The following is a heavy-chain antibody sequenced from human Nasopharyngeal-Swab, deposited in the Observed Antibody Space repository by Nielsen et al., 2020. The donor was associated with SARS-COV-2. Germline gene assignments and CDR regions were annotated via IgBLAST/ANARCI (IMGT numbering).Heavy chain of an antibody. J-gene: IGHJ3*02. CDR3: ASLQLQWELNPYYAFDI. CDR2: INTNTGNP. V-gene: IGHV7-4-1*02. CDR1: GYTFTGYY. Sequence: ASVKVSCKASGYTFTGYYMHWVRQAPGQGLEWMGWINTNTGNPTYAQGFTGRFVFSLDTSVSTAYLQISSLKAEDTAVHYCASLQLQWELNPYYAFDIWGQGTMVTVSS. D-gene: IGHD1-26*01.